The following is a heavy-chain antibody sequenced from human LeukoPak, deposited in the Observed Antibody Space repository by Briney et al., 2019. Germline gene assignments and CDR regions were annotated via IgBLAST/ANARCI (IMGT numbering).Heavy chain of an antibody. V-gene: IGHV4-31*03. D-gene: IGHD4-17*01. J-gene: IGHJ4*02. CDR2: IYYSGST. CDR1: GDSISSGGYY. Sequence: PSETLSLTCTVSGDSISSGGYYWRWVRQHPGKGLEWIGYIYYSGSTYYHPSLKSRVTTSVDTSKNQFSLKLSSVTAADTAVYYCARVWNDYGDYVPDYGGQGTLVTVSS. CDR3: ARVWNDYGDYVPDY.